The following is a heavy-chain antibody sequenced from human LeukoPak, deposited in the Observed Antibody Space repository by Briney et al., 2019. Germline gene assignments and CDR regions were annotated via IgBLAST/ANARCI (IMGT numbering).Heavy chain of an antibody. Sequence: GGSLRLFCAPSGLPVSSKHMSWARQALGRGLEWLSVIYSGESTYYAHSKKGRFTISRDNSKNTLYLQMNSLGAEDTAVYYCARDRDYYYGMGVWGQGTTVTVSS. CDR1: GLPVSSKH. J-gene: IGHJ6*02. D-gene: IGHD3-10*01. CDR2: IYSGEST. CDR3: ARDRDYYYGMGV. V-gene: IGHV3-53*01.